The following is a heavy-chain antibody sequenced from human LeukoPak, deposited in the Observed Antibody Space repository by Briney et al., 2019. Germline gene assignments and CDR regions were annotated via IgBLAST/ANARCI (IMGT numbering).Heavy chain of an antibody. CDR2: ISAYNGNT. Sequence: ASVKVSCKASGYTFTSYGISWVRQAPGQGLEWMGWISAYNGNTNYAQKLQGRVTMTTDTSTSTAYMELSSLRSEDTAVYYCARANPTYYYDSSGYPGYFDYWGQGTLVTVSS. D-gene: IGHD3-22*01. CDR3: ARANPTYYYDSSGYPGYFDY. J-gene: IGHJ4*02. V-gene: IGHV1-18*01. CDR1: GYTFTSYG.